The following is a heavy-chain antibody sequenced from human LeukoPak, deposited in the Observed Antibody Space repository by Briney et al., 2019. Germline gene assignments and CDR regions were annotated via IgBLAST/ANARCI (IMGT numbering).Heavy chain of an antibody. CDR2: VNQDGSDK. J-gene: IGHJ2*01. V-gene: IGHV3-7*01. D-gene: IGHD4-17*01. CDR1: GFTFSSYW. Sequence: PGGLLRLSCAASGFTFSSYWMSWVRQAPGKGLEWVANVNQDGSDKYYVDSVKSRFTISRDNSKNSLYLQMNSLRAEDTAVYYCARDRHGETGDWCFDLWGRGTLVTVSS. CDR3: ARDRHGETGDWCFDL.